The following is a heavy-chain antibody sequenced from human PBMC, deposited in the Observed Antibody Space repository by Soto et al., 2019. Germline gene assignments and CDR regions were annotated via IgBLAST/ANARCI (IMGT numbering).Heavy chain of an antibody. CDR1: GFTFSSYG. CDR2: ISYDGSNK. D-gene: IGHD1-26*01. V-gene: IGHV3-30*18. CDR3: AKVHTTRRGVRAISYGMDV. J-gene: IGHJ6*02. Sequence: GGSLRLSCAASGFTFSSYGMHWVRQAPGKGLEWVAVISYDGSNKYYADSVKGRFTISRDNSKNTLYLQMNSLRAEDTAVYYCAKVHTTRRGVRAISYGMDVWGQGTTVTVSS.